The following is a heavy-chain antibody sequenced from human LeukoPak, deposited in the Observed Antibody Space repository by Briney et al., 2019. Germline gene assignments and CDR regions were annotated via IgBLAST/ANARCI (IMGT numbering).Heavy chain of an antibody. Sequence: SVRVSCKASGGTFSSYTISWVRQAPGQGLEWMGRIIPILGIANYAQKFQGRVTITADKSTSTAYMELSSLRSEDTAVYYCARGGVGPNRFDYWGQGTLVTVSS. D-gene: IGHD3-16*01. J-gene: IGHJ4*02. CDR2: IIPILGIA. CDR1: GGTFSSYT. CDR3: ARGGVGPNRFDY. V-gene: IGHV1-69*02.